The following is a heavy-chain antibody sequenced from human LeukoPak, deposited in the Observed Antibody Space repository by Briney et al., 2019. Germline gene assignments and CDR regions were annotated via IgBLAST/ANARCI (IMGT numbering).Heavy chain of an antibody. CDR2: ISGSGGST. D-gene: IGHD1-26*01. CDR3: AKGALFIVGAAAVDY. J-gene: IGHJ4*02. V-gene: IGHV3-23*01. Sequence: PGGSLRLSCAASGLTFSSYAMSWVRQAPGKGLEWVSAISGSGGSTYYADSVKGRFTISRDNSKNTLYLQMNSLRAEDTAVYYCAKGALFIVGAAAVDYWGQGTLVTVSS. CDR1: GLTFSSYA.